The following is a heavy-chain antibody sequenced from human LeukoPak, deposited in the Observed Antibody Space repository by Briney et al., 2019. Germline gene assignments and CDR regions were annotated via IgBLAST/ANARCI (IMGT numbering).Heavy chain of an antibody. V-gene: IGHV4-38-2*02. D-gene: IGHD2-15*01. Sequence: SETPSLTCNVSRYSISSGYFWAWIRQPPGKGLEWIGSIYHSGTPYFNPSLRSRVTILVDTSKNQFSLNLRSVTAADTAVYYCARTYCSGGSCYPGNWFDPWGQGTLVTVSS. CDR3: ARTYCSGGSCYPGNWFDP. J-gene: IGHJ5*02. CDR2: IYHSGTP. CDR1: RYSISSGYF.